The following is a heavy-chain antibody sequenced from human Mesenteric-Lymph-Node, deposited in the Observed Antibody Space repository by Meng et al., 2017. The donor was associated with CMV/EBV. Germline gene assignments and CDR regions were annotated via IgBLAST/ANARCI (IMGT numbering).Heavy chain of an antibody. J-gene: IGHJ4*02. Sequence: GGSLRLSCAASGLTFTNAWMNWVRQAPGKGLEWVGRIKSKADGGTTDYAAPVKGRFTISRDDSKNMLYLQMNSLKTEDTAVYYCTSSPVYYDFWSGYYYYWGQGMLVTVSS. D-gene: IGHD3-3*01. CDR3: TSSPVYYDFWSGYYYY. CDR2: IKSKADGGTT. V-gene: IGHV3-15*01. CDR1: GLTFTNAW.